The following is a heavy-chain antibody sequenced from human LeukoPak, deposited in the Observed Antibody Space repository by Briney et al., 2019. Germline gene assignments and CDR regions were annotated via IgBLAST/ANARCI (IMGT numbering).Heavy chain of an antibody. D-gene: IGHD4-17*01. CDR1: GGSFSGYY. Sequence: SETLSLTCAVYGGSFSGYYWSWIRQPPGKGLEWIGEINHSGSTNYNPSLKSRVTISVDTSKNQFSLKLSSVTAADTAVYYCARESDYGGGYYYYGMDVWGQGTTVTVSS. CDR3: ARESDYGGGYYYYGMDV. CDR2: INHSGST. J-gene: IGHJ6*02. V-gene: IGHV4-34*01.